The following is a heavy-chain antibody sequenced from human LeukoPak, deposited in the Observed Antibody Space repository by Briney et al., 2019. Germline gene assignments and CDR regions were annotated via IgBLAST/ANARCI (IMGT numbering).Heavy chain of an antibody. CDR3: ARGPGYSYGNHWFDP. J-gene: IGHJ5*02. V-gene: IGHV1-2*02. D-gene: IGHD5-18*01. Sequence: ASVKVSCKASGYTFTGYYMHWVRPAPGQGLEWMGWINPSSGGTNYAQKFQGRVTMTRDTSISTAYMELSRLRSDDTAVYYCARGPGYSYGNHWFDPWGEGSLVTVSS. CDR1: GYTFTGYY. CDR2: INPSSGGT.